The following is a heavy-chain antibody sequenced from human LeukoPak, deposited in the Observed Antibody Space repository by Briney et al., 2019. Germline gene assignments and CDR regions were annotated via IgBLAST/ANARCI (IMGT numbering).Heavy chain of an antibody. D-gene: IGHD6-13*01. CDR2: IIPIFGTA. J-gene: IGHJ4*02. Sequence: SVKVSCKASAGTFSSYAISWVRQAPGQGLEGIGRIIPIFGTANYAQKFQGRVTITTDESTSTAYMELSSLRSEDTAVYYCARDAGYWYSPQQRYWDYWGQGTLVTVSS. CDR1: AGTFSSYA. CDR3: ARDAGYWYSPQQRYWDY. V-gene: IGHV1-69*05.